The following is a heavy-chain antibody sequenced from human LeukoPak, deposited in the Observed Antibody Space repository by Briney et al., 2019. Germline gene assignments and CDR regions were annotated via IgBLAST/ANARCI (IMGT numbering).Heavy chain of an antibody. J-gene: IGHJ4*02. Sequence: ASVKVSCKASGYTFTSYAMHWVRQAPGQRLEWMGWINAGNGNTKYSQKFQGRVTITRDTSASTAYMELSSLRSEDTAVYYCARGYSSSWHNDYWGQGTLVTVSS. CDR1: GYTFTSYA. D-gene: IGHD6-13*01. V-gene: IGHV1-3*01. CDR3: ARGYSSSWHNDY. CDR2: INAGNGNT.